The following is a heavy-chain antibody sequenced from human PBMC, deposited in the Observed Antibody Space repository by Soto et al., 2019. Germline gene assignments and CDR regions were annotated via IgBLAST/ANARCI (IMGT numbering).Heavy chain of an antibody. D-gene: IGHD3-16*02. CDR1: GYTLTELS. Sequence: ASVKVSCKVSGYTLTELSMHWVRQAPGKGLEWMGGFDPEDGETIYAQKFQGRVTMTEDTSTDTAYMELSSLRSEDTAVYYCATVVYDYVWGSYPFDYWGQGTLVTV. J-gene: IGHJ4*02. V-gene: IGHV1-24*01. CDR3: ATVVYDYVWGSYPFDY. CDR2: FDPEDGET.